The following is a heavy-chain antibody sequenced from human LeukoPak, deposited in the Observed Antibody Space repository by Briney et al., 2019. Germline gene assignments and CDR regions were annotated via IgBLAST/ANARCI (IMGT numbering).Heavy chain of an antibody. CDR1: GFTFDDYT. J-gene: IGHJ4*02. CDR3: AKAPGGEMAIDY. CDR2: ISWDGGST. D-gene: IGHD5-24*01. V-gene: IGHV3-43*01. Sequence: GGSLRLSCAASGFTFDDYTMHWVRQAPGKGLEWVSLISWDGGSTYYADSVKGRFTISRDNSKNSLYLQMNGLRTEDTALYYCAKAPGGEMAIDYWGQGTLVTVSS.